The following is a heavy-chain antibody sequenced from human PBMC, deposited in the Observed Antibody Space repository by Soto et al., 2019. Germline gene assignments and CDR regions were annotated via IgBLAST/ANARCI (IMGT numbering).Heavy chain of an antibody. Sequence: GESLKISCAASGFTISSNAMYWVRQAPGKGLEWVSAISERGDTTHYADSVKGRFTISRDTSKNTLYLHLNTLRADDTAVYFCAKDKPGTTSFDYWGQGTLVTVSS. J-gene: IGHJ4*02. CDR1: GFTISSNA. V-gene: IGHV3-23*01. CDR3: AKDKPGTTSFDY. D-gene: IGHD1-1*01. CDR2: ISERGDTT.